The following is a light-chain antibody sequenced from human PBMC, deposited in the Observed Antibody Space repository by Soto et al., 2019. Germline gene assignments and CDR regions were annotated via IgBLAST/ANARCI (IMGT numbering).Light chain of an antibody. J-gene: IGLJ3*02. CDR1: SSNIGSNT. CDR3: ATCDDSLNGV. CDR2: TNN. Sequence: QSVLTQPPSAIGTPGQTVTISCSGGSSNIGSNTVNWYQQVPGSAPKLLIFTNNLRPSGVPDRFSGSKSGTSAYLAISGLQSEDEADYYCATCDDSLNGVFGGGTKRTVL. V-gene: IGLV1-44*01.